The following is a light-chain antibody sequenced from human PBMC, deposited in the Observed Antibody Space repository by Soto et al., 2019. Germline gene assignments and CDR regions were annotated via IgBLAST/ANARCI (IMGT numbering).Light chain of an antibody. CDR2: DAS. CDR1: QNINNY. CDR3: QQYENLPT. V-gene: IGKV1-33*01. J-gene: IGKJ5*01. Sequence: DIQMTQSRSSLSASVGDRVTITCQASQNINNYLNWYQQKPGRAPKLLIYDASNLEAGVPSRFMGSGSGTDFTFTIRRLKPEDIATYYCQQYENLPTFGQGTRLEI.